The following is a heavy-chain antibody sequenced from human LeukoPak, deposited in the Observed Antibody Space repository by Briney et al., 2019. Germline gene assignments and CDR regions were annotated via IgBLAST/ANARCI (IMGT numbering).Heavy chain of an antibody. D-gene: IGHD3-22*01. CDR3: ARRSNYHDSGGFYYLSDY. J-gene: IGHJ4*02. CDR2: INTYTGVT. V-gene: IGHV1-18*01. CDR1: GYPFTDFA. Sequence: GASVKVSCTASGYPFTDFAISWVRQAPGQGLEWMGRINTYTGVTVSAQNFQGRVTMTTDTSATTVYMELRSLRSDDTALYFCARRSNYHDSGGFYYLSDYWGQGTLVTVSS.